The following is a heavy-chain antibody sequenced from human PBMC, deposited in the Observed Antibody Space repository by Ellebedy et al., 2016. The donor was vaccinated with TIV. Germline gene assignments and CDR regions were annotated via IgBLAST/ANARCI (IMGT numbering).Heavy chain of an antibody. V-gene: IGHV3-7*01. CDR1: GFTFSSYW. CDR2: IKQDGSVK. CDR3: AREVGGGGAY. D-gene: IGHD2-21*01. Sequence: GGSLRLXXAASGFTFSSYWMHWVRQAPGKGLEWVANIKQDGSVKKYVDSVKGRFTISRDNGKNSLSLQMNSLRGEDTAVYYCAREVGGGGAYWGQGTLVTVSS. J-gene: IGHJ4*02.